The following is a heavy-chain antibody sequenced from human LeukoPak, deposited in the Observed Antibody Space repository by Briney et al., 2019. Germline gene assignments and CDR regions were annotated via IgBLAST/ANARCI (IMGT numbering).Heavy chain of an antibody. Sequence: GGSLRLSCAASGFTFSSYAMHWVRQAPGKGLEWVAAISYDGSNKYYADSVKGRFTISRDNSKSTLYLQMNSLRAEDTAVYYCARGLEVYAIIYYFDYWGQGTLVTVSS. CDR2: ISYDGSNK. D-gene: IGHD2-8*01. CDR3: ARGLEVYAIIYYFDY. CDR1: GFTFSSYA. V-gene: IGHV3-30*04. J-gene: IGHJ4*02.